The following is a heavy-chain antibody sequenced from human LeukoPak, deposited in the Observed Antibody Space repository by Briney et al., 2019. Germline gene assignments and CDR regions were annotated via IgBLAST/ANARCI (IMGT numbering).Heavy chain of an antibody. J-gene: IGHJ4*02. D-gene: IGHD2-2*01. Sequence: GGSLKLSCAASGFTFSGSAMHWVRQASGKGLEWVGRIRSKANSYATAYAASVKGRFTISRDDSKNTAYLQMNSLKTEDTAVYYCTRLPSRYCSSTSCRDEDYWGQGTLVTVSS. CDR3: TRLPSRYCSSTSCRDEDY. CDR2: IRSKANSYAT. V-gene: IGHV3-73*01. CDR1: GFTFSGSA.